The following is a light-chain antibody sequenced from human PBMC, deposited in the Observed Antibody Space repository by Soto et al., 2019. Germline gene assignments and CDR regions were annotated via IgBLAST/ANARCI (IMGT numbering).Light chain of an antibody. CDR1: QDIRND. V-gene: IGKV1-17*01. J-gene: IGKJ1*01. CDR3: QQYTAYPRT. CDR2: AAS. Sequence: DIPMTQSPSSLSASVGDRVTIICRASQDIRNDLGWYQQRPGKAPKRLIYAASTLQSGVSSRFSGSGYGTEFTLTISSLQPEDFAAYYCQQYTAYPRTFGQGTKV.